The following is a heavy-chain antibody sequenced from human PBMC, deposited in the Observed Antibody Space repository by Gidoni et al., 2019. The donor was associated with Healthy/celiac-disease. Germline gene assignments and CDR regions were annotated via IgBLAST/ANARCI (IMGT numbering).Heavy chain of an antibody. CDR2: IFSNDEK. CDR3: ARINKENASLRFLEWLLPPDY. V-gene: IGHV2-26*01. CDR1: GFSLSNARMG. J-gene: IGHJ4*02. D-gene: IGHD3-3*01. Sequence: TLTCTVSGFSLSNARMGVSWIRQPLGKALEWLAHIFSNDEKSYSTSLKSRLTISKDTSKSQVVLTMTNMDPVDTATYYCARINKENASLRFLEWLLPPDYWGQGTLVTVSS.